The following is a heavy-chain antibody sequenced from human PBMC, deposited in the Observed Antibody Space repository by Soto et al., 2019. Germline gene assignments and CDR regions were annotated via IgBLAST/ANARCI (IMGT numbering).Heavy chain of an antibody. Sequence: GGSLRLPCAASGFALSGYAMDWVRQAPGKGLEYVSGISSNGVGTYYANSVQGRFTISRDNSKNTVYLQMGSLRPEDMAVYYCARRARPDFYYMDVWGKGTTVTVSS. J-gene: IGHJ6*03. CDR3: ARRARPDFYYMDV. CDR2: ISSNGVGT. D-gene: IGHD6-6*01. CDR1: GFALSGYA. V-gene: IGHV3-64*01.